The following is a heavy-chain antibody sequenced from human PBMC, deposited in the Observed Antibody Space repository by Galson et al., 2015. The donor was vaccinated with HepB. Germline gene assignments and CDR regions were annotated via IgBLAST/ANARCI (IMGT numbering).Heavy chain of an antibody. J-gene: IGHJ6*03. V-gene: IGHV1-69*13. Sequence: SVKVSCKASGGTFSSYAISWVRQAPGQGLEWMGGIIPIFGTANYAQKFQGRVTITADESTSTAYMELSSLRSEDTAVYYCARESSGWDIVVVPAAGDYYMDVWGKGTTVTVSS. CDR3: ARESSGWDIVVVPAAGDYYMDV. CDR1: GGTFSSYA. CDR2: IIPIFGTA. D-gene: IGHD2-2*01.